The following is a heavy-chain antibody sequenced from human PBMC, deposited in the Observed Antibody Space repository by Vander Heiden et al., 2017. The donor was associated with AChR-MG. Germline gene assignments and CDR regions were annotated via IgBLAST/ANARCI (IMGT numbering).Heavy chain of an antibody. CDR3: ARPRPGGSSGYTPFDY. CDR1: GYSFTSYW. D-gene: IGHD3-22*01. V-gene: IGHV5-51*01. J-gene: IGHJ4*02. Sequence: EVQLVQSGAEVTKPAESLKLPCKGSGYSFTSYWIGWWRQMPGKGLEWMGIIYPGDSDTRYSPSFQGQVTISADKSISTAYLQWSSLKASDTAMYYCARPRPGGSSGYTPFDYWGQGTLVTVSS. CDR2: IYPGDSDT.